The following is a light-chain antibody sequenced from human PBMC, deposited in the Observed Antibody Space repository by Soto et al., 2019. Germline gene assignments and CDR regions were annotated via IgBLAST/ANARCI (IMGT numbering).Light chain of an antibody. J-gene: IGKJ5*01. CDR3: QQSYSTLLIT. CDR1: ESINRH. CDR2: AAS. Sequence: DIQMTQSPSSLSASVGDRVTITCRASESINRHLNWYQQKPGKAPKLLIYAASSLQNGVPSRFSGSGSGTDFTLTISNLQPEDFATHYCQQSYSTLLITFGQGTRLEIK. V-gene: IGKV1-39*01.